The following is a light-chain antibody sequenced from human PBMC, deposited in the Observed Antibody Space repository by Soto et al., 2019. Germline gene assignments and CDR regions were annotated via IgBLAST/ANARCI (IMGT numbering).Light chain of an antibody. CDR3: QQSFSVPPT. Sequence: DIQMTQSPSTLSASVRDRVTITCRASQTISSWLAWFQQRPGRAPKRLIYSTSNLQSGVPSGFSGSGSGTNFSLTISNLQPEDFATYYCQQSFSVPPTFGQGTRRRL. CDR2: STS. CDR1: QTISSW. V-gene: IGKV1-39*01. J-gene: IGKJ5*01.